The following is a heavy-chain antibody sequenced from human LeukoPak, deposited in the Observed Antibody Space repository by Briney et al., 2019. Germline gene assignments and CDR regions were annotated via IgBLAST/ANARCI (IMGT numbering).Heavy chain of an antibody. CDR3: AGQSGYRYGQRGY. Sequence: GGSLRLSCAASGFXFSSYEMNWVRQVPGKGLEWVSYISSSGSTIYYADSVEGRFTISRDNAKNSLCLQMNSLRVEDTAVYYCAGQSGYRYGQRGYWGQGALVTVSS. J-gene: IGHJ4*02. CDR2: ISSSGSTI. CDR1: GFXFSSYE. V-gene: IGHV3-48*03. D-gene: IGHD5-18*01.